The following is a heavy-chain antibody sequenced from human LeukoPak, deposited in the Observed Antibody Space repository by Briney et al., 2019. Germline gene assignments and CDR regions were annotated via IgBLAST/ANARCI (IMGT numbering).Heavy chain of an antibody. Sequence: SETLSLTCTASDDSISRDFWTWIRQPARKGLEWIGYIRYSGRTEYNPSLESRVTISLESSKNQFSLKLTSVTAADTAIYYCARLPDVSGWPFDYWGPGILVTVSS. CDR1: DDSISRDF. V-gene: IGHV4-59*01. CDR3: ARLPDVSGWPFDY. J-gene: IGHJ4*02. D-gene: IGHD6-19*01. CDR2: IRYSGRT.